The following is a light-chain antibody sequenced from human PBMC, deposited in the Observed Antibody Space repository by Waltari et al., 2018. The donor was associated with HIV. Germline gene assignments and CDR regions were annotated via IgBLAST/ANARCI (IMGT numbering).Light chain of an antibody. CDR1: EDIGEK. Sequence: PGETVTFFCGASEDIGEKLAWYQQKRGRAPRLLVSGASSRATGVPARFSGRGSGTDFTLTITGLQSNDSAIYFCQQYSTWPRTFGQGTLV. J-gene: IGKJ1*01. CDR2: GAS. V-gene: IGKV3-15*01. CDR3: QQYSTWPRT.